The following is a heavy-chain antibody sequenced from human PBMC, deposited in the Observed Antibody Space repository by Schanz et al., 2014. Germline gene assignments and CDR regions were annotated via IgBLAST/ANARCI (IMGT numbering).Heavy chain of an antibody. CDR2: ISSASSTI. CDR3: ARAGYDADNWFDP. D-gene: IGHD2-2*01. Sequence: EVHLLESGGGLVEPGGSLRLSCATSGFSLDIFAVSWVRQAPGKGLEWVSYISSASSTINYADSVKGRFTISRDNAKNSLFLQMNSLRAEDTAVYYCARAGYDADNWFDPWGQGTLVTVSS. CDR1: GFSLDIFA. V-gene: IGHV3-48*01. J-gene: IGHJ5*02.